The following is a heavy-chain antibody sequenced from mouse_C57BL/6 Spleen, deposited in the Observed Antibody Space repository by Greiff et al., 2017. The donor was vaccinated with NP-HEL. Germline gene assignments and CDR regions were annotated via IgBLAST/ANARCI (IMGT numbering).Heavy chain of an antibody. V-gene: IGHV2-9-1*01. D-gene: IGHD4-1*01. Sequence: VKLVESGPGLVAPSQSLSITCTVSGFSLTSYAISWVRQPPGKGLEWLGVIWTGGGTNNNSALKYRLSISKDNSKSQVFLKMSSLQTDETDRYYGARNTGDWDGPFDYWGQGTTLTVSS. CDR2: IWTGGGT. CDR1: GFSLTSYA. CDR3: ARNTGDWDGPFDY. J-gene: IGHJ2*01.